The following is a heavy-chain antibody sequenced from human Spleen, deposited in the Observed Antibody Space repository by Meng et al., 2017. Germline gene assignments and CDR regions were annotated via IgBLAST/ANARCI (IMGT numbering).Heavy chain of an antibody. CDR1: GCSISSGGYF. V-gene: IGHV4-31*01. Sequence: HGQLQESGPGLVKPSQTLSLTCTVSGCSISSGGYFWSWIRQPPGKGLEWIGYIYYSGSTYYNPSLKSLVTISVDTSKNQFSLKLSSVTAADSAVYYCAICQTTMAHDFDYWGQGTLVTVSS. J-gene: IGHJ4*02. CDR2: IYYSGST. D-gene: IGHD4-11*01. CDR3: AICQTTMAHDFDY.